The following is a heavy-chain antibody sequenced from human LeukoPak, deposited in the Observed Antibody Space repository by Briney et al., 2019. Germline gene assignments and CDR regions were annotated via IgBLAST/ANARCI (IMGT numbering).Heavy chain of an antibody. Sequence: KPSETLSLTCTVSGGSISSSSYYWGWVRQPPGKGLEWIGSIYYSGSTYYNPSLKSRVTISVDTSKNQFSLKLSSVTAADTAVYYCARDNPNDYGDPDAFDIWGQGTMVTVSS. CDR1: GGSISSSSYY. V-gene: IGHV4-39*07. J-gene: IGHJ3*02. CDR2: IYYSGST. CDR3: ARDNPNDYGDPDAFDI. D-gene: IGHD4-17*01.